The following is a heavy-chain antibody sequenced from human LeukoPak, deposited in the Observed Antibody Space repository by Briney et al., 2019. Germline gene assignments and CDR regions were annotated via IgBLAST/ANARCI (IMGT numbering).Heavy chain of an antibody. CDR2: IYHSGST. D-gene: IGHD6-13*01. Sequence: SETLSLTCTVSGDSISSYYWSWIRQPPGKGLEWIGSIYHSGSTYYNPSLKSRVTISADTSKNQFSLKLSSVTAADTAVYYCARLSYSRGAFDIWGQGTMVTVSS. CDR3: ARLSYSRGAFDI. V-gene: IGHV4-59*08. J-gene: IGHJ3*02. CDR1: GDSISSYY.